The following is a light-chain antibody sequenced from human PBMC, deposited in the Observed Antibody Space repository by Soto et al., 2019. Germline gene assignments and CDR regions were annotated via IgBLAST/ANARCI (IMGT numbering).Light chain of an antibody. J-gene: IGKJ4*01. Sequence: EIVLTQSPATLSLSPGERATLSCRASRSVSGYLAWYQQTPGQASRLLMYDASNRATGMPARFSGSRPGTDFTATIGCLELGDFAVYYCQQRSNWPPLTFGGGTKVQIK. CDR1: RSVSGY. CDR2: DAS. CDR3: QQRSNWPPLT. V-gene: IGKV3-11*01.